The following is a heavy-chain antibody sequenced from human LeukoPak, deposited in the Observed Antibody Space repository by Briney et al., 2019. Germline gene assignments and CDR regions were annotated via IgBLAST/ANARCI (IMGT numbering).Heavy chain of an antibody. V-gene: IGHV3-7*03. CDR3: AKEQIVGATLDY. Sequence: GGSLRLSCAASGFTFSSYWMSWVRQAPGKGLEWVANIKQDGSEKYYVDSVKGRFTISRDDSKNTLYLQMNSLRADDTAIYYCAKEQIVGATLDYWGQGSLVTVSS. J-gene: IGHJ4*02. CDR1: GFTFSSYW. D-gene: IGHD1-26*01. CDR2: IKQDGSEK.